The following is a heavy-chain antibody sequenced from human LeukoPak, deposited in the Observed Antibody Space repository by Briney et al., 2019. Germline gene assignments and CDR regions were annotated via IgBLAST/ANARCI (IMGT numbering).Heavy chain of an antibody. D-gene: IGHD6-6*01. J-gene: IGHJ5*02. Sequence: SETLSLTCTVSGGSISSYYWGWIRQPPGKGPEWIGYIYYSGSTNYNPSLKSRVTISVDTSKNQFSLKLSSVTAADTAVYYCALTVPMYNWFDPWGQGTLVTVSS. V-gene: IGHV4-59*01. CDR3: ALTVPMYNWFDP. CDR1: GGSISSYY. CDR2: IYYSGST.